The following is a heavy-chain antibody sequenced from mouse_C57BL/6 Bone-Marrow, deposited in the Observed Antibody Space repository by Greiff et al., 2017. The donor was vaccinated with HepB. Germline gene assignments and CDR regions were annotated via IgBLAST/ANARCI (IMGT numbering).Heavy chain of an antibody. D-gene: IGHD1-1*01. CDR1: GYTFTDYE. Sequence: QVQLQQSGAELARPGASVTLSCKASGYTFTDYEMHWVKQTPVHGLEWIGAIDPETGGTSYNQKFKGKAILTADKSSSTAYMELRSLTSEDSAVYYCTTPTVVAFDYWGQGTTLTVSS. CDR2: IDPETGGT. CDR3: TTPTVVAFDY. J-gene: IGHJ2*01. V-gene: IGHV1-15*01.